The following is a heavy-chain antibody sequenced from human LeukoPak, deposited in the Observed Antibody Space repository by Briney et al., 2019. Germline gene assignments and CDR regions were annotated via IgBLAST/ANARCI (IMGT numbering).Heavy chain of an antibody. D-gene: IGHD1-14*01. CDR1: GFTFSTYW. CDR3: AKAEGGYYYYGMDV. CDR2: LSGDGSST. J-gene: IGHJ6*02. Sequence: GGSLRLSCVASGFTFSTYWMHWVRQAPGKGLLWVSRLSGDGSSTKYADSLKGRFTISRDNAKNTLYLQMNSLRAEDTAVYFCAKAEGGYYYYGMDVWGQGTTVTVSS. V-gene: IGHV3-74*03.